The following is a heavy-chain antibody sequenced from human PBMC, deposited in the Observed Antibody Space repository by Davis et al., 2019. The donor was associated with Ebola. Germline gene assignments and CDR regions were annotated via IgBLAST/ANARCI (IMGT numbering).Heavy chain of an antibody. Sequence: ASVQVSCKASGYTFTGYYMHWVRQAPRQGLEWMGRINPSSGGTNYAQKFQGRVTMTRDTSISTAYMELSRLRSDDTAVYYCARGSPGSLFDYWGQGTLVTVSS. J-gene: IGHJ4*02. V-gene: IGHV1-2*06. CDR1: GYTFTGYY. D-gene: IGHD1-26*01. CDR3: ARGSPGSLFDY. CDR2: INPSSGGT.